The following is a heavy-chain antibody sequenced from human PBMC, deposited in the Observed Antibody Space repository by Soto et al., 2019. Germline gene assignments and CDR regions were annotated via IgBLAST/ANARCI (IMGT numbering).Heavy chain of an antibody. D-gene: IGHD2-2*02. V-gene: IGHV1-69*06. J-gene: IGHJ6*02. CDR1: GGTFSSCA. CDR3: ARDXPSPPQLWLYDDYGMDV. Sequence: SVKVSCKASGGTFSSCAISWVRQAPGQGLEWMGGIIPIFGTANYAQKFQGRVTITADKSTSTAYMELSSLRSEDTAVYYCARDXPSPPQLWLYDDYGMDVWGQGTTVTVSS. CDR2: IIPIFGTA.